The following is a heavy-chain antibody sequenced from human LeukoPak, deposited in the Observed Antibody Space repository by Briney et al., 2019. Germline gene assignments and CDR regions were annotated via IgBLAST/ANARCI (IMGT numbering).Heavy chain of an antibody. V-gene: IGHV3-30*18. CDR1: GFTFSDYG. CDR2: ISYNGRDQ. D-gene: IGHD2-15*01. CDR3: AKDRPLGYCSGGDCLNWYFDL. Sequence: GGFLRLSCAASGFTFSDYGMHWVRQAPGKGLEWVAVISYNGRDQYYADSVKGRFTISRDNSKNTLYLQMNSLRAEDTALYYCAKDRPLGYCSGGDCLNWYFDLWGRGTLVTVSS. J-gene: IGHJ2*01.